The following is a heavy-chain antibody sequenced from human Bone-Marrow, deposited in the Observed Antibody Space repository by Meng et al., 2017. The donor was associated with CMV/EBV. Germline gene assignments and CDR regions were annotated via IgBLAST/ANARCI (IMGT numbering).Heavy chain of an antibody. CDR1: GFTFSSYA. Sequence: GGSLRLSCAASGFTFSSYAMSWVRQAPGKGLEWVSAISGSGGSTYYADSVKGRFTISRDSSKNTLYLQMNSLRDDDTAVYYCAKDRSSSSFFDYWGQGALVTVSS. J-gene: IGHJ4*02. CDR2: ISGSGGST. D-gene: IGHD6-6*01. CDR3: AKDRSSSSFFDY. V-gene: IGHV3-23*01.